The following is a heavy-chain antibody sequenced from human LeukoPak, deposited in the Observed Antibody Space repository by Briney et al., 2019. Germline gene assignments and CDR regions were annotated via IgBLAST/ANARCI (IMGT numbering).Heavy chain of an antibody. CDR1: GYTFTTYY. CDR3: ARGNPTNYGAYLYYFDY. V-gene: IGHV1-46*01. J-gene: IGHJ4*02. D-gene: IGHD4-17*01. Sequence: GASVKVSCKAPGYTFTTYYMHWVRQAPGQGLEWMGIINPSGGGTNYAQEFQGRVTMTRDTSTSTVYMDLNNLRSDDTAVYYCARGNPTNYGAYLYYFDYWGQGTLVTVSS. CDR2: INPSGGGT.